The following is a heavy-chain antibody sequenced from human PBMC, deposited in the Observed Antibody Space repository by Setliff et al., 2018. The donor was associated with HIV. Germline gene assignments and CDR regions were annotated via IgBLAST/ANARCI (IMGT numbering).Heavy chain of an antibody. CDR3: AREKHWNGPFDY. J-gene: IGHJ4*02. CDR2: IYYSGNT. D-gene: IGHD1-1*01. V-gene: IGHV4-30-4*08. CDR1: GGSITNADYY. Sequence: SETLPLTCAVSGGSITNADYYWSWIRQPPGKGLEWIGYIYYSGNTYYNPSLKSRVVISIDTSSNQFSLNLNSVTAADTAVYFCAREKHWNGPFDYWGQGKLVTVSS.